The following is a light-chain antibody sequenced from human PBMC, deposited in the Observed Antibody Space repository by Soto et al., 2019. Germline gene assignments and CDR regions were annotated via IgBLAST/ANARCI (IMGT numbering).Light chain of an antibody. J-gene: IGLJ2*01. Sequence: QSALTQPASVSGSPGQSITISCTGTSSDVGSYDLVSWYQQHPDKAPKLMIYEVSKRPSGVSNRFSGSKSGNTASLTISGLQSEDESDYYCSSYAGGSTYVVFGGVTKVTVL. CDR2: EVS. CDR3: SSYAGGSTYVV. V-gene: IGLV2-23*02. CDR1: SSDVGSYDL.